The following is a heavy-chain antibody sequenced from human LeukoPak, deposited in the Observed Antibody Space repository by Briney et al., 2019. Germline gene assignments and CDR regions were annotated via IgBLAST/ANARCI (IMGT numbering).Heavy chain of an antibody. CDR1: GYSFTSYW. Sequence: PGESLKISCKGSGYSFTSYWIGWVRQMPGKGLEWMGIIYPGDSDTRYSPSFQGQVTISADKSISTAYLQWSSLKAPDTAMYYCARNHYDSSGYYFRLGWFDPWGQGTLVTVSS. CDR3: ARNHYDSSGYYFRLGWFDP. CDR2: IYPGDSDT. D-gene: IGHD3-22*01. J-gene: IGHJ5*02. V-gene: IGHV5-51*01.